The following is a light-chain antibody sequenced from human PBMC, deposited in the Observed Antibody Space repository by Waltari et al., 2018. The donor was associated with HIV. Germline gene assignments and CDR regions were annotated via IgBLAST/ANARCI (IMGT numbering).Light chain of an antibody. CDR3: AAWDVTLHGWV. CDR2: NDN. J-gene: IGLJ3*02. Sequence: QSVLTQSPSASGTPGQRVTISCSGSSSNIGINTINWFQQPPGTAPKLLLFNDNGRPAGVPDRFSGSESGTSASLAISGLQSEDEANYYCAAWDVTLHGWVFGGGTKVTVL. CDR1: SSNIGINT. V-gene: IGLV1-44*01.